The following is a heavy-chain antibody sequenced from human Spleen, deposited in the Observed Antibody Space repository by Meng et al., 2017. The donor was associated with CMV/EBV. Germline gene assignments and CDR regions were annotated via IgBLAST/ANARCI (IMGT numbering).Heavy chain of an antibody. CDR2: VYHSGYT. V-gene: IGHV4-4*02. J-gene: IGHJ4*02. D-gene: IGHD4/OR15-4a*01. CDR3: ARVTEYGGNCFDS. CDR1: GTSISPSPW. Sequence: CGVSGTSISPSPWWRWVRQPPGTGMEWIGEVYHSGYTHYNPSLKSRVTMSVDRSKNQFSLKLSSVTAADTAIYYCARVTEYGGNCFDSWGQGTLVTVSS.